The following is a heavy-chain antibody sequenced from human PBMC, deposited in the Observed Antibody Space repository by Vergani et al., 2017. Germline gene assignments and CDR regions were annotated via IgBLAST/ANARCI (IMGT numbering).Heavy chain of an antibody. J-gene: IGHJ4*02. Sequence: QLQLQESGPGLVKPSEILSLIRTVSGGSISSSSYYLGWIRQPPGKGLEWIGIIYYSGSTYYNPSPKSRVTISVDTSKNQFSLKLSSVTAADTAVYYGARLGIAAPIDYWGQGTLVTVSS. CDR3: ARLGIAAPIDY. V-gene: IGHV4-39*01. CDR1: GGSISSSSYY. CDR2: IYYSGST. D-gene: IGHD6-13*01.